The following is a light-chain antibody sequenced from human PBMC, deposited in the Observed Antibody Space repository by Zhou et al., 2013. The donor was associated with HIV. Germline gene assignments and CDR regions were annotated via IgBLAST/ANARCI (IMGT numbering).Light chain of an antibody. CDR1: QSISSW. Sequence: DIQMTQSPSTLSASVGGRVTITCRASQSISSWLAWYQQKPGKAPKLLIYKASSLESGVPSRFSGSGSGTEFTLTISSLQPDDFASYYCQQYNSHLYSFGQGTKAGDQT. CDR3: QQYNSHLYS. J-gene: IGKJ2*03. CDR2: KAS. V-gene: IGKV1-5*03.